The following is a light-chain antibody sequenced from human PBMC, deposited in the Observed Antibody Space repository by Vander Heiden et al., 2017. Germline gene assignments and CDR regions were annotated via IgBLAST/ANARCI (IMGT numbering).Light chain of an antibody. CDR3: QSYDSSRSGSV. J-gene: IGLJ3*02. CDR2: GNS. V-gene: IGLV1-40*01. Sequence: QSVLTQPPSVSVAPGQRVTIPCTGSSANIGAGYDVHWYQQLPGTAPKLLLYGNSNRPSGVPDRFSGSKSGTSASLAITGLQAEDEADYYCQSYDSSRSGSVFGGGTKLTVL. CDR1: SANIGAGYD.